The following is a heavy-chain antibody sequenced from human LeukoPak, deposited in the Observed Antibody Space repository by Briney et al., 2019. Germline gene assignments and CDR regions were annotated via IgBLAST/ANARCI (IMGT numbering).Heavy chain of an antibody. CDR3: AKQRGYSYGYSFDY. V-gene: IGHV3-23*01. CDR2: ISGGVGST. CDR1: GFTFISYA. J-gene: IGHJ4*02. Sequence: GGSLRLSCAAPGFTFISYAMSWVRQAPGKGLEWVSTISGGVGSTYYADSVKGRFTLSRDNSKNTLYLQMNSLRAEDTAVYYCAKQRGYSYGYSFDYWGQGTLVTVSS. D-gene: IGHD5-18*01.